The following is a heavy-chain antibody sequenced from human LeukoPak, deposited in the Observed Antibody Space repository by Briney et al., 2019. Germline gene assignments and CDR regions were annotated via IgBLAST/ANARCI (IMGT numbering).Heavy chain of an antibody. CDR2: IIPIFGTA. D-gene: IGHD6-19*01. Sequence: SVKVSYKASGGTFSSYAISLVRQAPGHGLEWMGWIIPIFGTANYAQKFQGRVTITADESTSTAYMELSSLRSEDTAVYYCARTGIAVAGTQEYYYYYMDVWGKGTTVTISS. CDR1: GGTFSSYA. V-gene: IGHV1-69*13. J-gene: IGHJ6*03. CDR3: ARTGIAVAGTQEYYYYYMDV.